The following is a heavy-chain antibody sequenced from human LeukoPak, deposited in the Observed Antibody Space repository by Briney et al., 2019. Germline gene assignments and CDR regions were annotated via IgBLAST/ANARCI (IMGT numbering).Heavy chain of an antibody. CDR2: IRYDGSNK. Sequence: GGSLRLSCAASGFTFSSYGMHWVRQAPGKGLEWVAFIRYDGSNKYYADSVKGRFPISRDNSKNTLYLQMNSLRAEDTAVYYCANRLKGLNLRFLEWLFHGWGQGTLVTVSS. CDR3: ANRLKGLNLRFLEWLFHG. D-gene: IGHD3-3*01. V-gene: IGHV3-30*02. CDR1: GFTFSSYG. J-gene: IGHJ4*02.